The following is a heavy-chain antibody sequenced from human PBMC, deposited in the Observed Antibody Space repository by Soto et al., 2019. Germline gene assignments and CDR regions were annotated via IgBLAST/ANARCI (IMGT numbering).Heavy chain of an antibody. CDR2: ISSSSSYI. CDR1: VFTFSSYS. V-gene: IGHV3-21*01. D-gene: IGHD2-21*02. J-gene: IGHJ4*02. CDR3: ARDIPSLVVTAIPDY. Sequence: GGSLRLSCAASVFTFSSYSMNWVRQAPGKGLEWVSSISSSSSYIYYADPVKGRFTISRDNAKNSLYLQMNSLRAEDTAVYYCARDIPSLVVTAIPDYWGQGTLVTV.